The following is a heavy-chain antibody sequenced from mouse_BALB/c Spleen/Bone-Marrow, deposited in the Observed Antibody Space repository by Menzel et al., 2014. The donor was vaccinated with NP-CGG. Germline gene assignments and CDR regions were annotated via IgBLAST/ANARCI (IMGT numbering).Heavy chain of an antibody. CDR1: GFNIKDYY. CDR3: ARGEGFFMDY. J-gene: IGHJ4*01. CDR2: IDPENGNT. V-gene: IGHV14-1*02. Sequence: VQLQQSGAEIVRPGALVKLSCKASGFNIKDYYMQWVKQKPEQGLEWIGWIDPENGNTIYDPKFQGKASITADTSSXPPFLQLSSLTSEHTAVYYCARGEGFFMDYWGQKPSLTVSS.